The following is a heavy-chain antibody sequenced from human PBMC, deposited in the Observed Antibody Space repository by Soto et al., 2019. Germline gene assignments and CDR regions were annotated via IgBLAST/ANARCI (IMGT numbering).Heavy chain of an antibody. V-gene: IGHV3-30*18. CDR2: ISYDGSHK. CDR1: GVTFSGFG. CDR3: AKDLGLDASASYPYH. J-gene: IGHJ5*02. D-gene: IGHD3-10*01. Sequence: QVQLVESGGGVVQPGRSLRLSCAASGVTFSGFGMHWVRHTPGKGLEWLAVISYDGSHKLHADSVQGRFTISRDNSKNTLSLQMHSLRTEDTAVYYSAKDLGLDASASYPYHWGQGTLVSVSS.